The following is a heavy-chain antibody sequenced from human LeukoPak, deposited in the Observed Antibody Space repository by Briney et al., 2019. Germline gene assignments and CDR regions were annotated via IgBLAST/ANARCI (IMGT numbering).Heavy chain of an antibody. V-gene: IGHV3-11*03. Sequence: GGSLRLSCAASGFTFSDYYMSWIRQAPGKGLEWVSYISSSSSYTNYADSVKGRFTISRGNAKNSLYLQMNSLRAEDTAVYYCARHDYPADYYDSSGYYGDYWGQGTLVTVSS. J-gene: IGHJ4*02. CDR2: ISSSSSYT. CDR1: GFTFSDYY. CDR3: ARHDYPADYYDSSGYYGDY. D-gene: IGHD3-22*01.